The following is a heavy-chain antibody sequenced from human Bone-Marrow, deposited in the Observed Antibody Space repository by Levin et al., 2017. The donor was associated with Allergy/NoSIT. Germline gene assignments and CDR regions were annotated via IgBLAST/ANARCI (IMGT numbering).Heavy chain of an antibody. D-gene: IGHD1-26*01. V-gene: IGHV5-51*01. J-gene: IGHJ3*02. Sequence: ASVKVSCQCSGYKFSRYWIAWVRQMPGQGLEWMGIMYPADSHTRYSPSFQGQVTISVDKSISTAYLQWRSLKASDTATYYCARKGGEGGTWEYEAFDIWGQGTMLTVSS. CDR2: MYPADSHT. CDR1: GYKFSRYW. CDR3: ARKGGEGGTWEYEAFDI.